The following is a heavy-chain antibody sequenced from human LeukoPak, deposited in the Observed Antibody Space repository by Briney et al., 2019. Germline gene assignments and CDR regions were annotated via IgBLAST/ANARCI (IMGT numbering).Heavy chain of an antibody. CDR2: ISGSGGGT. D-gene: IGHD4-17*01. V-gene: IGHV3-23*01. CDR3: AKDHSDDYGSHDGFDI. Sequence: GGSLRLSCAASGFTFSSYAMSWVRQAPGKGLEWVSEISGSGGGTYYADSVKGRFTISRDNSKNTLYLQMNSLRAENTAVYYCAKDHSDDYGSHDGFDIWGQGTMVTVSS. J-gene: IGHJ3*02. CDR1: GFTFSSYA.